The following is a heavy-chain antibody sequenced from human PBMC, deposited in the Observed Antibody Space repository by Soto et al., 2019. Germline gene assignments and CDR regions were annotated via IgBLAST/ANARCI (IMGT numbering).Heavy chain of an antibody. CDR2: IYYSGST. CDR3: ARRKGYSYGYTYYYYGMDV. Sequence: SETLSLTCTVSGGSISSYYWSWIRQPPGKGLEWIGYIYYSGSTNYNPSLKSRVTISVDTSKNQFSLKLSSVTAADTAVYYCARRKGYSYGYTYYYYGMDVWGQGTTVTVSS. V-gene: IGHV4-59*08. D-gene: IGHD5-18*01. J-gene: IGHJ6*02. CDR1: GGSISSYY.